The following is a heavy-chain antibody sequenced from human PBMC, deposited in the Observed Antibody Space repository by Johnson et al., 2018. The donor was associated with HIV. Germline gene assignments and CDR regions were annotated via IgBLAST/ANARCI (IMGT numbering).Heavy chain of an antibody. J-gene: IGHJ3*02. CDR1: GFTFSSYA. D-gene: IGHD3-9*01. CDR2: ISYDGSNK. CDR3: ASVRVSNYDILTGYPLNAFDI. V-gene: IGHV3-30*04. Sequence: QVQLVESGGGVVQPGRSLRLSCAASGFTFSSYAMHWVRQAPGKGLEWVAVISYDGSNKYYADSVKGRFTISRDNSKNTLYLQRNSLRAEDTAVYYCASVRVSNYDILTGYPLNAFDIWGQGTMVTVSS.